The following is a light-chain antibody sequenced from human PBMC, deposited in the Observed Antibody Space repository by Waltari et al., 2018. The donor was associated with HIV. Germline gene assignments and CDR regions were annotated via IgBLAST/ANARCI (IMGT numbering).Light chain of an antibody. CDR3: NSYVGSNKYI. V-gene: IGLV2-8*01. CDR2: WVR. CDR1: SSDVGGYNY. Sequence: QSALTQPPSASGSPGQSVTISCTGTSSDVGGYNYVSWYQHHPGKAPKLMVYWVRNRPSGVPDRFPGSKSGNTASLTVAGLQAEDEADYYCNSYVGSNKYIFGTGTKVTVL. J-gene: IGLJ1*01.